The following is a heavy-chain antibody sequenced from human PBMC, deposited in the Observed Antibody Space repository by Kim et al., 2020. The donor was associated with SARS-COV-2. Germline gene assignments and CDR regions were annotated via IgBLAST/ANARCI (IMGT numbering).Heavy chain of an antibody. V-gene: IGHV4-39*01. Sequence: SLKSRFTMSVATSKNQFSLKLSSVTAADTAVYYCARHAPSQRGVRSAFDIWGQGTMVTVSS. J-gene: IGHJ3*02. CDR3: ARHAPSQRGVRSAFDI. D-gene: IGHD3-3*01.